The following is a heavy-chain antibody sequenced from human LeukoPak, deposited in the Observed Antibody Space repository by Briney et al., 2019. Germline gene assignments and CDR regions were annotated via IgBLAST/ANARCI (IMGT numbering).Heavy chain of an antibody. D-gene: IGHD2-15*01. CDR2: MNPNSGNT. CDR3: ARDNGGVAATPLLGD. CDR1: RYTFTSYD. V-gene: IGHV1-8*01. J-gene: IGHJ4*02. Sequence: ASVKVSCKASRYTFTSYDINWVRQATGQGLEWMGWMNPNSGNTGYAQKFQGRVTMTRNTSISTAYMELSSLRSEDTAVYYCARDNGGVAATPLLGDWGQGTLVTVSS.